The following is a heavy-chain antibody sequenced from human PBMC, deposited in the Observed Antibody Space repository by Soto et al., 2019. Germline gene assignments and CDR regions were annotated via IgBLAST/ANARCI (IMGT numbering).Heavy chain of an antibody. J-gene: IGHJ6*02. D-gene: IGHD6-13*01. V-gene: IGHV3-30-3*01. CDR1: GFTFSSYA. CDR2: ISYDGSNK. CDR3: ARVQYSSSPGASYYYYYYGMDV. Sequence: RRLSCAASGFTFSSYAMHWVRQAPGKGLEWVAVISYDGSNKYYADSVKGRFTISRDNSKNTLYLQMNSLRAEDTAVYYCARVQYSSSPGASYYYYYYGMDVWGQGTTVTVYS.